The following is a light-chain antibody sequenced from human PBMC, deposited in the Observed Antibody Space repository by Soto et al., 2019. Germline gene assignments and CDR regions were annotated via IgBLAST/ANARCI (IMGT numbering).Light chain of an antibody. CDR3: QQYDSVPVT. J-gene: IGKJ4*01. V-gene: IGKV4-1*01. CDR2: WAS. CDR1: QTILHSSNNKNF. Sequence: DIVMTQSPDSLAVSLGERATINCKSSQTILHSSNNKNFLAWYQQKPGQPPKLLIYWASTRESGVPDRFSGSGSGTDFTLTISSLQAEDVAVYYCQQYDSVPVTVGGGTKVEIK.